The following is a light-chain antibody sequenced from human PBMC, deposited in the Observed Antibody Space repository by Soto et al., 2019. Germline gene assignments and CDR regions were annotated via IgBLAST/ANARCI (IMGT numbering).Light chain of an antibody. CDR3: QQYNSYPIT. CDR1: QSMSSW. Sequence: DIQMTQSPSTLSASVGDRVTITCRASQSMSSWLAWYQQKPGKAPKLLIYDASSLESWVPSRFSGSGSGTEFNLTISSLQPDDFATYYCQQYNSYPITFGQGTRLEIK. CDR2: DAS. V-gene: IGKV1-5*01. J-gene: IGKJ5*01.